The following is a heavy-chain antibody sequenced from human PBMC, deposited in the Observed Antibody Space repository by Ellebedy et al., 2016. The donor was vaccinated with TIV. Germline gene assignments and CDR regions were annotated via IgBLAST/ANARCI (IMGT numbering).Heavy chain of an antibody. CDR1: GGSISSYY. Sequence: MPSETLSLTCTVSGGSISSYYWSWIRQPAGKGLEWIGRIYTSGSTNYNPSLQSRVTMSVDTSKNQFSLKLSSVTAADTAVYYCASGYSSGWTDYWGQGTLVTVSS. CDR3: ASGYSSGWTDY. D-gene: IGHD6-19*01. J-gene: IGHJ4*02. V-gene: IGHV4-4*07. CDR2: IYTSGST.